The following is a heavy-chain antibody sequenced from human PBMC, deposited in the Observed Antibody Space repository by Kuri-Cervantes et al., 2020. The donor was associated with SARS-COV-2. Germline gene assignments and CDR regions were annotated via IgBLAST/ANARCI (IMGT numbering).Heavy chain of an antibody. D-gene: IGHD3-3*01. Sequence: LRLSCTAPGGPISSSSYYWGWIRQPPGKGLEWIGSIYYSGSTYYNPSLKSRVTISVDTSKNQFSLKLSSVTAADTAVYYCARQMMSSITIFGVVITRNWFDPWGQGTLVTVSS. CDR3: ARQMMSSITIFGVVITRNWFDP. J-gene: IGHJ5*02. CDR2: IYYSGST. V-gene: IGHV4-39*01. CDR1: GGPISSSSYY.